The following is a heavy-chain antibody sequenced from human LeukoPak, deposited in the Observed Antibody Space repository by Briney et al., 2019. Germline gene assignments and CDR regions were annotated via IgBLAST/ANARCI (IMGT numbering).Heavy chain of an antibody. D-gene: IGHD6-13*01. CDR1: GFTFSNYA. Sequence: GGSLRLSCAASGFTFSNYAMSWVRQAPGKGLEWVSAISGSASSTYHADSVKGRFTISRENAKNSLYLQMNSLRAGDTAVYYCARAAYSSTWYSRYFDLWGRGTLVTVSS. CDR2: ISGSASST. V-gene: IGHV3-23*01. CDR3: ARAAYSSTWYSRYFDL. J-gene: IGHJ2*01.